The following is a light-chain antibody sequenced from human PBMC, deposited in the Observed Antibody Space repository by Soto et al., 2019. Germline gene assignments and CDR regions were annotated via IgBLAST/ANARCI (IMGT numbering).Light chain of an antibody. J-gene: IGKJ4*01. CDR3: QQFSSYPLT. V-gene: IGKV3-20*01. Sequence: EFVLTQSPGTLSLSPGERATLSFRASQTVRNNYLAWYQQKPGQAPRLLIYDASSRATGIPDRFSGGGSGTDFTLPISRLEPEDFAVYYCQQFSSYPLTFGGGTKVDIK. CDR2: DAS. CDR1: QTVRNNY.